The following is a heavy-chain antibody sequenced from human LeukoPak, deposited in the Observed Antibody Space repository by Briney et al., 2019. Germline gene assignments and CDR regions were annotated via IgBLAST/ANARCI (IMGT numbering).Heavy chain of an antibody. CDR2: ISGSGGST. CDR3: AKDAMEQWLVPGDY. Sequence: GGSLRLSCAASGFTFGSYAMSWVRQAPGKGLEWVSAISGSGGSTYYADSVKGRFTISRDNSKNTLYLQMNSLRAEDTAVYYCAKDAMEQWLVPGDYWGQGTLVTVSS. CDR1: GFTFGSYA. V-gene: IGHV3-23*01. J-gene: IGHJ4*02. D-gene: IGHD6-19*01.